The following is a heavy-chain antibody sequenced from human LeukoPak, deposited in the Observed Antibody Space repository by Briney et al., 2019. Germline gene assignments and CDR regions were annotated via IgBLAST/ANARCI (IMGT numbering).Heavy chain of an antibody. CDR1: GGSFSGYY. CDR3: ARKSAYRRPIDY. Sequence: SETLSLTCAVYGGSFSGYYWSWIRQPPGKGLEWIGENTHSGSANYNQSLKSRVTISVDASKNQFSLKLSSVTAADTAVYYCARKSAYRRPIDYWGQGTLVTVSS. CDR2: NTHSGSA. D-gene: IGHD3-16*01. V-gene: IGHV4-34*01. J-gene: IGHJ4*02.